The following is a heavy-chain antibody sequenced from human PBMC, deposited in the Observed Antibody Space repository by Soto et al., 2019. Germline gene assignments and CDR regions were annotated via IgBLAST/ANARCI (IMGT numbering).Heavy chain of an antibody. CDR3: TRDTTGPDDH. D-gene: IGHD1-1*01. J-gene: IGHJ4*02. V-gene: IGHV3-74*01. CDR1: GFTLSRYW. Sequence: GGSLRLSCAASGFTLSRYWVHWVRQVPGKGLVWVSRINPDGSTTNYADSVKGRLTVSRDNAKNTVYLHMNSLRAEDTAVYYCTRDTTGPDDHWGQGTLVTVSS. CDR2: INPDGSTT.